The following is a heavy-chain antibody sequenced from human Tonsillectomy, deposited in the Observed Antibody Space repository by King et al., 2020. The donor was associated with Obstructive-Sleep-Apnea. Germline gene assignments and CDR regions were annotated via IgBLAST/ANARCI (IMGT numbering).Heavy chain of an antibody. CDR2: MNPNSGKT. CDR1: GYTFTSYD. Sequence: VQLVESGAEVKKPGASVKVSCKASGYTFTSYDINWVRQATGQGLEGMGWMNPNSGKTGYAHKFRGRVTMPSNTSISTAYMELSSLKSEDTAVYYCARGDSLVRGVYGSWGQGTLVAVSS. D-gene: IGHD3-10*01. V-gene: IGHV1-8*01. CDR3: ARGDSLVRGVYGS. J-gene: IGHJ5*02.